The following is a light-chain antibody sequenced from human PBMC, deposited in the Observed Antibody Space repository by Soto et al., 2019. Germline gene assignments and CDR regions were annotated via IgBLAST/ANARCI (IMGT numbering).Light chain of an antibody. Sequence: DIQMTQSPSSLSASVGDRVTITCRASQSISSYLNWYQQKPGKAPELLIYAASNLKSGVSSRFSGSGSGTDFTLSISSLQPKDFASYHCQQSYSSPYTFGQGTKLEIK. CDR1: QSISSY. J-gene: IGKJ2*01. V-gene: IGKV1-39*01. CDR2: AAS. CDR3: QQSYSSPYT.